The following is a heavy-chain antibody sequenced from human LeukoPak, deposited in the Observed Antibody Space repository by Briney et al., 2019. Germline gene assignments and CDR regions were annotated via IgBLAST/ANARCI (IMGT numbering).Heavy chain of an antibody. D-gene: IGHD3-22*01. CDR3: ARPSYDSSGRIRGYFDY. Sequence: SVKVSCKASGGTFSSYAISWVRQAPGQGLEWMGGIIPIFGTANYAQKFQGRVTITTDESTSTAYMELSSLRSEDTAVYCCARPSYDSSGRIRGYFDYWGQGTLVTVSS. V-gene: IGHV1-69*05. CDR2: IIPIFGTA. CDR1: GGTFSSYA. J-gene: IGHJ4*02.